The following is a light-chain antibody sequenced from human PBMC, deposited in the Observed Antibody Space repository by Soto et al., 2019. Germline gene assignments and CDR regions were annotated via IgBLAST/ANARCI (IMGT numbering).Light chain of an antibody. CDR2: DTS. Sequence: EIVLTQSPGTLSLSPGERATLSCRASQSLTNSFIAWYQQKPGQAPRLLIYDTSSRATGIPDRFSGSGSGTDLSLTFRRMESEDFLAFYCRHYCTAESIFGQGTRLEI. V-gene: IGKV3-20*01. CDR3: RHYCTAESI. J-gene: IGKJ5*01. CDR1: QSLTNSF.